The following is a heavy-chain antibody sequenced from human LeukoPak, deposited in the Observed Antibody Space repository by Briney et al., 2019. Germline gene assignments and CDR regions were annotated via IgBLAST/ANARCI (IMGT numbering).Heavy chain of an antibody. CDR3: AKWGDYDVLTGYYVSDY. V-gene: IGHV3-23*01. CDR2: ITGSGGNT. D-gene: IGHD3-9*01. Sequence: PGGSLRLSCAASGFTFSNYAMNWVRQAPGKGLEWVSAITGSGGNTYYAVSVKGRFTISRDNSKNTVFLQMNSLRAEDTAVYYCAKWGDYDVLTGYYVSDYWGQGTLVTVSS. J-gene: IGHJ4*02. CDR1: GFTFSNYA.